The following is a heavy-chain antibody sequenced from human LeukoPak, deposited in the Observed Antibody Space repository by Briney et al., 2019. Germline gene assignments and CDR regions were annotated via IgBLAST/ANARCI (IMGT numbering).Heavy chain of an antibody. Sequence: GGSLRLSCAASGFTFSDYYMNWVRPAPGRGLEWVSSISSSSTIYYADSVKGRFTISRDNSKNTLYLQMNSLRADDTAVYYCARDRRTTDYYGSGRYYMDVWGKGTTVTVSS. D-gene: IGHD3-10*01. CDR1: GFTFSDYY. CDR2: ISSSSTI. CDR3: ARDRRTTDYYGSGRYYMDV. J-gene: IGHJ6*03. V-gene: IGHV3-69-1*01.